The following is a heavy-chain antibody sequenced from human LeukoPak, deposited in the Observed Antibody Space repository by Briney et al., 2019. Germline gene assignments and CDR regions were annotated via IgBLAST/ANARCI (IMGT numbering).Heavy chain of an antibody. J-gene: IGHJ5*02. V-gene: IGHV3-21*01. CDR1: GITFSSYS. D-gene: IGHD1-7*01. Sequence: GGSLRLSCAASGITFSSYSMNWVRQAPGKGLEWVSCISSSSSYIYYVDSVKGRFTISRDNAKNSLYLQMNSLRAEDTAVYYCARGLNWNYGWFDPWGQGTLVTVSS. CDR2: ISSSSSYI. CDR3: ARGLNWNYGWFDP.